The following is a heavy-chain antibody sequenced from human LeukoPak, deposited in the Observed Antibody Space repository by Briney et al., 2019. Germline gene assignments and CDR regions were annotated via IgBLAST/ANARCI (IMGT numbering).Heavy chain of an antibody. CDR3: TRDGNFYDFWSGYEPIDY. D-gene: IGHD3-3*01. Sequence: GGSLRLSCTASGFTFCDYAMSWFRQAPGKGLEWVGFIRSKAYGGTTEYAASVKGRFAISRDDSKSIAYLQMNSLKTEDTAVYYCTRDGNFYDFWSGYEPIDYWGQGTLVTVSS. CDR2: IRSKAYGGTT. V-gene: IGHV3-49*03. CDR1: GFTFCDYA. J-gene: IGHJ4*02.